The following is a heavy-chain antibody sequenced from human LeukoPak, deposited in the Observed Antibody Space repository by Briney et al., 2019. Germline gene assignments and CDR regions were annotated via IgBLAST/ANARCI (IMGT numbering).Heavy chain of an antibody. CDR2: INHSGST. CDR1: GGSFSGYY. CDR3: ARGFARYCSSTSCYSSALPGL. D-gene: IGHD2-2*01. J-gene: IGHJ2*01. V-gene: IGHV4-34*01. Sequence: SETLSLTCAVYGGSFSGYYWSWIRQPPGKGLEWIGEINHSGSTNYNPSLKSRVTISVDTSKNQFSLKLSSVTAADTAVYYCARGFARYCSSTSCYSSALPGLWGRGTLVTVCS.